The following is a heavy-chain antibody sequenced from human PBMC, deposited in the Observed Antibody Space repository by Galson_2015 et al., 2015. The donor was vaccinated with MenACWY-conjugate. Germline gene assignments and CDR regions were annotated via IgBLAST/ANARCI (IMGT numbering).Heavy chain of an antibody. J-gene: IGHJ4*02. CDR2: TYYSSKWYN. Sequence: AISGDIVSSNSVAWNWIRQSPARGLEWLGRTYYSSKWYNDYATSVKSRITIKSDTTKNEFSLHLKSVTPDDTAVYYCAREGSRIWYEIDCWGQGTLVTVSS. CDR1: GDIVSSNSVA. V-gene: IGHV6-1*01. CDR3: AREGSRIWYEIDC. D-gene: IGHD6-13*01.